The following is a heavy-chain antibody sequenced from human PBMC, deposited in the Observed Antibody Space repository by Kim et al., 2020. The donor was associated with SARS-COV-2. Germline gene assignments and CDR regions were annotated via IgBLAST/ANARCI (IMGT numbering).Heavy chain of an antibody. D-gene: IGHD4-17*01. CDR3: ARSSWLRTLRHFDY. CDR2: INHSGST. J-gene: IGHJ4*02. V-gene: IGHV4-34*01. Sequence: SETLSLTCAVYGGSFSGYYWSWIRQPPGKGLEWIGEINHSGSTNYNPSLKSRVTISVDTSKNQFSLKLSSVTAADTAVYYCARSSWLRTLRHFDYWGQGTLVTVSS. CDR1: GGSFSGYY.